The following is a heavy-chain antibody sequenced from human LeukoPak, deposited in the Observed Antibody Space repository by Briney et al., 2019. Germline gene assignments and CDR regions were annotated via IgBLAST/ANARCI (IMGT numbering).Heavy chain of an antibody. CDR1: GFTFSSYW. D-gene: IGHD2/OR15-2a*01. CDR2: IKQDGSEK. CDR3: ARTPSMWPDAFDI. J-gene: IGHJ3*02. Sequence: GGSLRLSCAASGFTFSSYWMSRVRQAPGKGLEWVANIKQDGSEKYYVDSVKGRFTISRDNAKNSLYLQMNSLSAEDTAVYYCARTPSMWPDAFDIWGQGTMVTVSS. V-gene: IGHV3-7*03.